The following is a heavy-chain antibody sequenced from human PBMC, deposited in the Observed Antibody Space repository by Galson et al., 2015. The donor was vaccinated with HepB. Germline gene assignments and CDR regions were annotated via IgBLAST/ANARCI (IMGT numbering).Heavy chain of an antibody. J-gene: IGHJ6*03. CDR2: IIPIFGTA. CDR1: GGTFSSYA. D-gene: IGHD3-9*01. Sequence: SVKVSCKASGGTFSSYAISWVRQSPGQGLEWMGGIIPIFGTANYAQKFQGRVTITADESTSTAYMELSSLRSEDTAVYYCAAHDHSHTINYYYYYMDVWGKGTTVTVSS. V-gene: IGHV1-69*13. CDR3: AAHDHSHTINYYYYYMDV.